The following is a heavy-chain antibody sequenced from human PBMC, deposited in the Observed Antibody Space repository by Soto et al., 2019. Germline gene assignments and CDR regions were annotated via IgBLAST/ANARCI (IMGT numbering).Heavy chain of an antibody. CDR3: ATDHRYCIGSSCRPYYYYYGMDV. CDR1: GFTFNSYS. CDR2: IRGTRDYL. D-gene: IGHD2-15*01. J-gene: IGHJ6*02. Sequence: PGGSLRLSCAASGFTFNSYSMNWVRQAPGRGLEWVAAIRGTRDYLYYADSVKGRFPISRDNAKTSLYIQMNSLRAEDTAVYYCATDHRYCIGSSCRPYYYYYGMDVWGQGITVTVSS. V-gene: IGHV3-21*01.